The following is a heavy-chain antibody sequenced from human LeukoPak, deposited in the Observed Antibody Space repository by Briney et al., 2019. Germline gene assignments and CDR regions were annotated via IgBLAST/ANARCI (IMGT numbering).Heavy chain of an antibody. Sequence: GRSLRLSCAASGFRFRSYGMHWVRQAPGKGLEWVAVIWYDGSNTYYADSVKGRFTVSRDNSMNTLYLQMNSLRAEDTAVYYCARDGAVAALYSGSYSYYFDYWGQGTLVTVSS. CDR3: ARDGAVAALYSGSYSYYFDY. J-gene: IGHJ4*02. CDR1: GFRFRSYG. CDR2: IWYDGSNT. V-gene: IGHV3-33*01. D-gene: IGHD1-26*01.